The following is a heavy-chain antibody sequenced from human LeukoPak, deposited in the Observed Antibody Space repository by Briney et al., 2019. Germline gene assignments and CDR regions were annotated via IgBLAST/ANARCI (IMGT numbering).Heavy chain of an antibody. Sequence: GGSLRLSCAASGFTFSSYAMSWVRQAPGKGLEWVSVIYSGGSTYYADSVKGRFTISRHNSKSTLYLQMNSLRAEDTAVYYCAGGDYFDYWGQGTLVTVSS. D-gene: IGHD3-16*01. CDR1: GFTFSSYA. CDR2: IYSGGST. CDR3: AGGDYFDY. V-gene: IGHV3-53*04. J-gene: IGHJ4*02.